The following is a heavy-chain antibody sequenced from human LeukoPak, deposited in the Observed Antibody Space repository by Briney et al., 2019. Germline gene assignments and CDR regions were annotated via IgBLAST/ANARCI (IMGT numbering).Heavy chain of an antibody. CDR3: ARQHNWNYVDYYNYMDV. Sequence: PSETLSLTCTVSGGSISSYYWGWIRQPPGKGLEWIGSIYHSGSTYYNPSLMSRVTISVDTSKNQFSLKLSSVTAADTAVYYCARQHNWNYVDYYNYMDVWGKGTTVTVSS. J-gene: IGHJ6*03. CDR2: IYHSGST. D-gene: IGHD1-7*01. CDR1: GGSISSYY. V-gene: IGHV4-38-2*02.